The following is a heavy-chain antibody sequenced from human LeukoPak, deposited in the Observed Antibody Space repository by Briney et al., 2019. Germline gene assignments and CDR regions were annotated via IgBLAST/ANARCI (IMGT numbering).Heavy chain of an antibody. V-gene: IGHV6-1*01. D-gene: IGHD1-26*01. CDR2: TYSRSKWFN. Sequence: SQTLSLTCAISGDSVSSKSASWNWVRQSPSRGLEWLGRTYSRSKWFNDYAVSVKSRTTINPDTSKNQFSLHLRFVTPDDTAVYYCARGTGSLDYWGQGTLVTVSS. J-gene: IGHJ4*02. CDR1: GDSVSSKSAS. CDR3: ARGTGSLDY.